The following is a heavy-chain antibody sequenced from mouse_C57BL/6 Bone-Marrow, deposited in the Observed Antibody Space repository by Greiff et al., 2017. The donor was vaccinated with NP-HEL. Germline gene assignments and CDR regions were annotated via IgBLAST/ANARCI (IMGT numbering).Heavy chain of an antibody. J-gene: IGHJ4*01. D-gene: IGHD1-1*01. CDR1: GFNIKDDY. CDR3: TPYSYGSSYYAMDY. CDR2: IDPENGDT. V-gene: IGHV14-4*01. Sequence: DVKLVESGAELVRPGASVKLSCTASGFNIKDDYMHWVKQRPEQGLEWIGWIDPENGDTEYASKFQGKATITADTSSNTAYLQLSSLTSEDTAVYYCTPYSYGSSYYAMDYWGQGTSVTVSS.